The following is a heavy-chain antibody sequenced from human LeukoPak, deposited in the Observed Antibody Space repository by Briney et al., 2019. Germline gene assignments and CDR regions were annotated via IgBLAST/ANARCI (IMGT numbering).Heavy chain of an antibody. Sequence: SETLSLTCTVSGGSISSYYWSWIRQPPGKGLEWIGYIYTSGSTNYNPSLKSRATISIDTSKNQFSLKLSSVPAADTAVYYCAKTRTYYDILTGYYNGWFDPWGQGTLVTVSS. V-gene: IGHV4-4*09. CDR1: GGSISSYY. CDR3: AKTRTYYDILTGYYNGWFDP. CDR2: IYTSGST. J-gene: IGHJ5*02. D-gene: IGHD3-9*01.